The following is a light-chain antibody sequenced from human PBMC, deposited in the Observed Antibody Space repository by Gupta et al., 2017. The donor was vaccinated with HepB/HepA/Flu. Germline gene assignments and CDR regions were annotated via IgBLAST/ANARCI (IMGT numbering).Light chain of an antibody. Sequence: SYQFTHPPSLSVSPGPTARITCSGDAVPKQYAYWYQQKPGQDPVLVIYKDKERPSGIPERFSGSSSGTTVTLTISGVQAADEADYYCQSAESSGTYYVFGTGTKVTVL. CDR2: KDK. J-gene: IGLJ1*01. CDR1: AVPKQY. V-gene: IGLV3-25*03. CDR3: QSAESSGTYYV.